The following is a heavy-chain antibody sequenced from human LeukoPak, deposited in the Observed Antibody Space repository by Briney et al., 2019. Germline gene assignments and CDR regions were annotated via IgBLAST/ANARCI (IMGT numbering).Heavy chain of an antibody. J-gene: IGHJ3*02. CDR3: ARDYYGSGKAFDI. V-gene: IGHV3-21*01. D-gene: IGHD3-10*01. CDR1: GFTFSSYS. Sequence: GGSLRFSCAASGFTFSSYSMNWVRQAPGKELEWVSSISSSSSYIYYADSVKGRFTISRDNAKNSLYLQMNSLRAEDTAVYYCARDYYGSGKAFDIWGQGTMVTVSS. CDR2: ISSSSSYI.